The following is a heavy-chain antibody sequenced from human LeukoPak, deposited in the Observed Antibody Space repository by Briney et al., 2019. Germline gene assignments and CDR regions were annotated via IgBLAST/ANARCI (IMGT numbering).Heavy chain of an antibody. CDR2: INHSGST. CDR3: ARGRRRDGYKPHSSSRTFDY. Sequence: SDTLSLTCAVYGGSFSGYYWSWIRQPPGKGLEWIGEINHSGSTNYNPSLKSRVTISVDTSKNQFSLKLSSVTAADTAVYYCARGRRRDGYKPHSSSRTFDYWGQGTLVTVSS. V-gene: IGHV4-34*01. J-gene: IGHJ4*02. CDR1: GGSFSGYY. D-gene: IGHD5-24*01.